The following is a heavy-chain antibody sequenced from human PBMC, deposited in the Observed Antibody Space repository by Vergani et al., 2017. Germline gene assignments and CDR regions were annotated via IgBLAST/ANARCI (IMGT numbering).Heavy chain of an antibody. CDR3: ASLGYSSSWYGEGGGYYYYYYMDV. CDR2: ISSSSSYI. CDR1: GFTFSSYS. J-gene: IGHJ6*03. D-gene: IGHD6-13*01. Sequence: EVQLVESGGGLVKPGGSLRLSCAASGFTFSSYSMNWVRQAPGKGLEWVSSISSSSSYIYYADSVKGRFTNSRDNAKNSLYLQMNSLRAEDTAVYYCASLGYSSSWYGEGGGYYYYYYMDVWGKGTTVTVSS. V-gene: IGHV3-21*01.